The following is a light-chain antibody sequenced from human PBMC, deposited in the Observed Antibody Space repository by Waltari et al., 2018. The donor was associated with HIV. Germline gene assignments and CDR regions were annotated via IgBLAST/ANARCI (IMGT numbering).Light chain of an antibody. CDR2: RNN. CDR1: SSNIGTNS. J-gene: IGLJ3*02. Sequence: QSVLTQPPSASGPPGQRVTISCSGSSSNIGTNSVYWYQQLPGTTPKLLIYRNNQRPSGVPDRFSGSKSGASASLAISGLRSEDETDYYCAAWDGSLSAWLFGGGTKLTVL. CDR3: AAWDGSLSAWL. V-gene: IGLV1-47*01.